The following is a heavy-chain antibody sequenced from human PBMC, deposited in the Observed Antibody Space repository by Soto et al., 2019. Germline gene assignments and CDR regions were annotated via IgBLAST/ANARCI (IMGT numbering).Heavy chain of an antibody. V-gene: IGHV1-3*01. D-gene: IGHD5-18*01. CDR1: GYTFTSYA. Sequence: ASVKVSCKASGYTFTSYAMHWVRQAPGQRLEWMGWINPGNGNTKYSQKFQGRVTMTRNTSISTAYMELSSLRSEDTAVYYCARLRGYSYGYPAFDIWGQGTMVTVSS. J-gene: IGHJ3*02. CDR3: ARLRGYSYGYPAFDI. CDR2: INPGNGNT.